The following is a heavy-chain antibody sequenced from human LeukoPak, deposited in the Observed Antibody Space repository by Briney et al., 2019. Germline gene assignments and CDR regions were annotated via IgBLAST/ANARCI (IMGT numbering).Heavy chain of an antibody. CDR1: GYTFTGYY. CDR2: INPNSGGT. V-gene: IGHV1-2*02. CDR3: ARSPPYDYGDYDY. Sequence: ASVKASCKASGYTFTGYYMHWVRQAPGQGLEWMGWINPNSGGTNYAQKFQGRVTMTRDTSISTAYMELSRLRSDDTAVYYCARSPPYDYGDYDYWGQGTLVTVSS. J-gene: IGHJ4*02. D-gene: IGHD4-17*01.